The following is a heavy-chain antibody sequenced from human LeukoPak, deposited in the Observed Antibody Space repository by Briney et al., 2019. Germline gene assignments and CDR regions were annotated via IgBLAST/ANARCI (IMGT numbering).Heavy chain of an antibody. CDR2: IIPILGIA. CDR3: VGGDGYIYPPYYYGMDV. CDR1: GGTFSSYA. D-gene: IGHD5-24*01. Sequence: GASVKVSCKASGGTFSSYAISWVRQAPGQGLEWMGRIIPILGIANYAQKFQGRVTITADKSTSTAYMELSSLRSEDTAVYYCVGGDGYIYPPYYYGMDVWGQGTTVTVSS. J-gene: IGHJ6*02. V-gene: IGHV1-69*04.